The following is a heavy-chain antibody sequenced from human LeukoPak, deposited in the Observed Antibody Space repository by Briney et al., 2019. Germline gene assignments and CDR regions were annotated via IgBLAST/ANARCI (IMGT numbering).Heavy chain of an antibody. J-gene: IGHJ4*02. CDR1: GFTFSSYS. D-gene: IGHD6-19*01. V-gene: IGHV3-21*01. CDR2: ISSSSSYI. CDR3: ARGSHSVSGWYVSDY. Sequence: GGSLRLSCAASGFTFSSYSMNWVRQAPGKGLEWVAAISSSSSYIYYVDSVKGRFTISRDNAKNSLYLRMNSLRAEDTAVYYCARGSHSVSGWYVSDYWGQGTLVPVSS.